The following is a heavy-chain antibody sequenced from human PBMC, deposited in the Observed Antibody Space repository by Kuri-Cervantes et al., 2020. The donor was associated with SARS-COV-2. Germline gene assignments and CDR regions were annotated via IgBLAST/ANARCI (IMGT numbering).Heavy chain of an antibody. CDR3: ARESIAARLDAFDI. CDR2: ISYDGSNK. CDR1: GFTFSSYA. J-gene: IGHJ3*02. Sequence: GESLKISCAASGFTFSSYAMHWVRQAPGKGLEWVAVISYDGSNKYYADSVKGRFTISRDNSKNTLYLQMNSLRAEDTAVYYCARESIAARLDAFDIWGQGTMVTVSS. V-gene: IGHV3-30-3*01. D-gene: IGHD6-6*01.